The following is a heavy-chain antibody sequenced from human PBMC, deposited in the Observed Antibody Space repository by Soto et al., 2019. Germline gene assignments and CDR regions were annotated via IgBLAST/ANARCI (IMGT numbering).Heavy chain of an antibody. CDR1: GFTFKNYW. CDR2: IEQDGSER. CDR3: ARGTSATTLFLY. D-gene: IGHD2-2*01. V-gene: IGHV3-7*01. Sequence: EVQVVESGGDLVQPGGSLRLSCVVSGFTFKNYWMSWVRQAPGKGLEWVANIEQDGSERVYVDSVKGRFTISRDNAKKSVFLQMYSLRLDDTAVYYCARGTSATTLFLYWGQGTLVTVS. J-gene: IGHJ4*02.